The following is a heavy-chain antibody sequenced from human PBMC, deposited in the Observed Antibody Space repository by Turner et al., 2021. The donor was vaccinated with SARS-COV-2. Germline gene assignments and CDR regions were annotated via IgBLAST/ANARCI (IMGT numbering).Heavy chain of an antibody. J-gene: IGHJ4*02. D-gene: IGHD6-19*01. V-gene: IGHV3-48*03. CDR3: ARVARGNSGWYYFDY. CDR2: IGSRGRTI. CDR1: GFTFSSDE. Sequence: EVQLVESGGGLVQPGGSLRLSCAASGFTFSSDEMNWVRQAPGKGLEWVSYIGSRGRTIYYADSVKGRFTISRDNAKNSLYLQMNSLRAEDTAVYYCARVARGNSGWYYFDYWGQGTLVTVSS.